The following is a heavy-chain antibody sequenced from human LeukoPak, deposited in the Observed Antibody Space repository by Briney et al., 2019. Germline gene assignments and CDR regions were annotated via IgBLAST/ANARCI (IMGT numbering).Heavy chain of an antibody. CDR3: ARPGRMATTDAFDI. V-gene: IGHV4-39*01. Sequence: PSETLSLTCTVSGGSISSSSYYWGWIRQPPGKGLEWIGSIYYSGSTYYNPSLKSRVTISVDTSKNQFSLKLSPVTAADPAVYYCARPGRMATTDAFDIWGQGTMVTVSS. CDR1: GGSISSSSYY. J-gene: IGHJ3*02. D-gene: IGHD5-24*01. CDR2: IYYSGST.